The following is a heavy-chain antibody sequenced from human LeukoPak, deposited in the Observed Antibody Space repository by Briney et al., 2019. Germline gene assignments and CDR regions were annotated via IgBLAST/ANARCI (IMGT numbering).Heavy chain of an antibody. CDR2: ISAYNGNT. D-gene: IGHD6-13*01. CDR3: ARDYRIAAAGTDAFDI. CDR1: GYTFTSYG. V-gene: IGHV1-18*01. J-gene: IGHJ3*02. Sequence: GASVKVSCKASGYTFTSYGISWVRQAPGQGLEWMGWISAYNGNTNYAQKLQGRVTMTTDTSTSTAYMELRSLRSDDTAVYYCARDYRIAAAGTDAFDIWGQGTMVTVSS.